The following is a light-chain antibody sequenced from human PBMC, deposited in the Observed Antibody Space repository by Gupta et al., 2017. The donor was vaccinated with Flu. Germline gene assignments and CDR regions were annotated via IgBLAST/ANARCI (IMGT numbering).Light chain of an antibody. CDR3: SSYAARNNVI. Sequence: SSDVGRYNYVSWYRQYPGKAPEGMIYEVTKRPSGIPDRFSGSKSGNTASLTVSGLQAEDEADYYCSSYAARNNVIFGGGTKLTVL. CDR2: EVT. CDR1: SSDVGRYNY. V-gene: IGLV2-8*01. J-gene: IGLJ2*01.